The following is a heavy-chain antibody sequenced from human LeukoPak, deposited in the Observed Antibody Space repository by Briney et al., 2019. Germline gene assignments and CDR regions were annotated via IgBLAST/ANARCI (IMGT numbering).Heavy chain of an antibody. CDR3: ARDYYDGSGYPSWFDP. V-gene: IGHV3-48*03. Sequence: GGSLRLSCAASGFIFSNYEMNWVRQAPGKGLEWVSYISSSGSTIYYADSVKGRFIVSRDDAKNSLYLQMNSLRVEDTALYYCARDYYDGSGYPSWFDPWGQGTLVTVSS. J-gene: IGHJ5*02. CDR2: ISSSGSTI. D-gene: IGHD3-22*01. CDR1: GFIFSNYE.